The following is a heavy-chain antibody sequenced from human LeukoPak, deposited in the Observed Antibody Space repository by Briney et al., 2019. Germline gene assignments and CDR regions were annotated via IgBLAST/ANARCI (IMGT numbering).Heavy chain of an antibody. D-gene: IGHD2-2*01. V-gene: IGHV3-7*01. CDR3: ARDGGYCSSSSCFYFDY. CDR2: IKQDGSEK. J-gene: IGHJ4*02. Sequence: GGSLRLSCAASGFTFSSYWMSWVRRAPGKGLEWVANIKQDGSEKYYVDSVKGRFTISRDNAKNSLYLQMNSLRAEDTAVYYCARDGGYCSSSSCFYFDYWGQGTLVTVSS. CDR1: GFTFSSYW.